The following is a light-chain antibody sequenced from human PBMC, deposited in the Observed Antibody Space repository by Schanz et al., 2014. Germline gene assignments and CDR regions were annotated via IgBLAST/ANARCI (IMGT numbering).Light chain of an antibody. CDR1: SSNIGANYD. Sequence: QSVLTQPPSVSGAPGQRVTISCTGRSSNIGANYDVHWYQQLPGTAPKLLIYRNNQRPSGVPDRFSGSKSGTSASLAISGLRSEDEADYYCAAWDDSLSVVFGGGTKLTVL. V-gene: IGLV1-47*01. CDR3: AAWDDSLSVV. J-gene: IGLJ3*02. CDR2: RNN.